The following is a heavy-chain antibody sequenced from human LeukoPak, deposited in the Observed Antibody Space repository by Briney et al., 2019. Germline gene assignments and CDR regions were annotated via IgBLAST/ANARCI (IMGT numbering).Heavy chain of an antibody. J-gene: IGHJ4*01. D-gene: IGHD3-10*01. CDR2: ISPSGDIT. V-gene: IGHV3-23*01. Sequence: GGSLRLSCAASRFTVSSNYMSWVRQAPGKGLEWVSGISPSGDITYYADSVKGRFTISRDNSKNTLYLEVISLTAEDTAVYYCAKDDAWLRFGEWGQGTLVTVSS. CDR3: AKDDAWLRFGE. CDR1: RFTVSSNY.